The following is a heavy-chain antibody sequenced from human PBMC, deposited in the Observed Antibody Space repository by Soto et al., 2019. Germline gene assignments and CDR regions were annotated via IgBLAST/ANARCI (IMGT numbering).Heavy chain of an antibody. CDR1: GYTFTSYS. V-gene: IGHV1-18*01. D-gene: IGHD5-18*01. CDR2: ISADNGNT. CDR3: ARCIQQDYYYGMDV. Sequence: ASVKVSCKASGYTFTSYSISWVRQAPGQGLEWMGWISADNGNTNYAQKFQGRVTMTTDTSTSTVYMELRNLRSDDTAVYYCARCIQQDYYYGMDVWGQGTTVNVSS. J-gene: IGHJ6*02.